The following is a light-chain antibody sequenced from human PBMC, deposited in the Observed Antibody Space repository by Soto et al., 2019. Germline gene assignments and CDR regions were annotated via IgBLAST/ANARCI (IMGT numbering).Light chain of an antibody. V-gene: IGLV1-40*01. J-gene: IGLJ2*01. CDR3: QSYDRSLSGWL. CDR1: SSNIGAGYD. CDR2: GNT. Sequence: QSVLTQPPSVSGAPGQRVTISCTGCSSNIGAGYDVHWYQQFPGTAPKLLVHGNTDRPSGVPDRFSGSKSGTSASLAITGLQAEDEADYYCQSYDRSLSGWLFGGGTKLTVL.